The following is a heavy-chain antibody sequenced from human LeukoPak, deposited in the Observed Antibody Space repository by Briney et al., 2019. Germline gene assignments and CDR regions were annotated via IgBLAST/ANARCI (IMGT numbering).Heavy chain of an antibody. J-gene: IGHJ3*02. CDR3: ARGVTPEAFDI. CDR2: ISPYNGNT. Sequence: ASVKVSCKASGYTFTSTGINWVRQAPGQGLEWMAWISPYNGNTKYARKFQGRVTITRNTSISTAYMELSSLRSEDTAVYYCARGVTPEAFDIWGQGTMVTVSS. CDR1: GYTFTSTG. V-gene: IGHV1-8*01. D-gene: IGHD4-23*01.